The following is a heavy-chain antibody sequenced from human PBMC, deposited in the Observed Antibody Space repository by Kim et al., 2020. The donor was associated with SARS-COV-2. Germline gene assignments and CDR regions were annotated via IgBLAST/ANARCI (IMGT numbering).Heavy chain of an antibody. CDR2: IYYSGST. Sequence: SETLSLTCTVSGGSISSSSYYWGWIRQPPGKGLEWIGSIYYSGSTYYNPSLKSRVTISVDTSKNQFSLKLSSVTAADTAVYYCARRVGATGRSWFDPWGQGTLVTVSS. CDR3: ARRVGATGRSWFDP. D-gene: IGHD1-26*01. J-gene: IGHJ5*02. CDR1: GGSISSSSYY. V-gene: IGHV4-39*01.